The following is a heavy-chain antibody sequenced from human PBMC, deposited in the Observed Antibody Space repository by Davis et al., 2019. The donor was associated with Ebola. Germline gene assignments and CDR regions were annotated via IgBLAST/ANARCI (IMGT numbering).Heavy chain of an antibody. CDR2: INSDGSST. Sequence: GESLKISCAASGFTFSSYAMSWVRQAPGKGLVWVSRINSDGSSTSYADSVKGRFTISRDNAKNTLYLQMNSLRAEDTAVYYCAREKRFSYYYGMDVWGQGTTVTVSS. CDR3: AREKRFSYYYGMDV. CDR1: GFTFSSYA. J-gene: IGHJ6*02. D-gene: IGHD3-3*01. V-gene: IGHV3-74*01.